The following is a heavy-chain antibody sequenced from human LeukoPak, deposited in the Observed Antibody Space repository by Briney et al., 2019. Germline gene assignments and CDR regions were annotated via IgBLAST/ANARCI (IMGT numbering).Heavy chain of an antibody. Sequence: GGSLRLSCEASGFIFSHYAMHWVRQAPDKGLDWVAVIYHAGTIYAESVKGRFIISRDDSRNILYLQMNSLKIEDTAVYFCARGALQARPDYWGQGTLITVSS. J-gene: IGHJ4*02. V-gene: IGHV3-33*01. CDR1: GFIFSHYA. CDR3: ARGALQARPDY. D-gene: IGHD6-6*01. CDR2: IYHAGTI.